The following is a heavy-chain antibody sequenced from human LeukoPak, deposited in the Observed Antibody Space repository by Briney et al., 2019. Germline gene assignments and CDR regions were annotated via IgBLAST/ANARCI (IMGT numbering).Heavy chain of an antibody. CDR2: INPNSGAT. CDR3: ARDLAMYSPDLDY. J-gene: IGHJ4*02. CDR1: GYTFSGYH. D-gene: IGHD1-26*01. Sequence: ASVKVSCKASGYTFSGYHMHWVRQAPGQGLEWMGWINPNSGATNYAQKFQGRVTMTRDTSINTAHMELSRLRSDDTAVFYCARDLAMYSPDLDYWGQGTLVTVSS. V-gene: IGHV1-2*02.